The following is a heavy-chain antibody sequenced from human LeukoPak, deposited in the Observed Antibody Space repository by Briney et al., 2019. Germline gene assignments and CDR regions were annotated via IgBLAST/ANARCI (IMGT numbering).Heavy chain of an antibody. CDR2: INHSGST. CDR1: GVSFSGYY. Sequence: SETLSLTCAVYGVSFSGYYWSWIRQPPGKGLEWIGEINHSGSTNYNPSLKSRVTISVDTSKNQFSLKLSSVTAADTAVYYCARPGLIAVAGTRPHNWFDPWGQGTLVTVSS. D-gene: IGHD6-19*01. CDR3: ARPGLIAVAGTRPHNWFDP. V-gene: IGHV4-34*01. J-gene: IGHJ5*02.